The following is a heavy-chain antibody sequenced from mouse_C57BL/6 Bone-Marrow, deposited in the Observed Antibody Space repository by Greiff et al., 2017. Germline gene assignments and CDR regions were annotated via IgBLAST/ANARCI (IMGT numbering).Heavy chain of an antibody. D-gene: IGHD1-1*01. Sequence: CAASGVDSSSYWMCWVRRAPVQGLEWIGEINPDSSTINYAPSLKDKFIISRDYAKNTLYLQMSKVRSEDTSLYYCARRNYYGSSADWYFDVWGTGTTVTVSS. CDR1: GVDSSSYW. V-gene: IGHV4-1*01. CDR2: INPDSSTI. J-gene: IGHJ1*03. CDR3: ARRNYYGSSADWYFDV.